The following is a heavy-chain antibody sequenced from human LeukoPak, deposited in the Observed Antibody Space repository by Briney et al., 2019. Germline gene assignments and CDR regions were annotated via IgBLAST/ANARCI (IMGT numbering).Heavy chain of an antibody. J-gene: IGHJ5*02. V-gene: IGHV1-24*01. Sequence: ASVKVSCKVSGYTLTELSMHWVRQAPGKGLEWTGGFDPEDGETIYAQNFQGRVTMTEDTSTDTAYMELNNLTSEDTAVYYCVRFAAGPDPYYPWGQGTLVTVSS. CDR2: FDPEDGET. D-gene: IGHD6-25*01. CDR3: VRFAAGPDPYYP. CDR1: GYTLTELS.